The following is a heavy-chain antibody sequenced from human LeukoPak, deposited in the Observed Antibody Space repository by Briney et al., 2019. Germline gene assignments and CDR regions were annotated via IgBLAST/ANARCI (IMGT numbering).Heavy chain of an antibody. CDR3: ARDLHSSGWYSDY. CDR1: GGSISSYY. Sequence: SETLSLTCTVSGGSISSYYWSWIRQPPGKGLEWIGYIYYSGSTNYNPSLKSRVTISVDTSKNQFSLKLSSVTAADTAVYYCARDLHSSGWYSDYWGQGTLVTVSS. V-gene: IGHV4-59*01. D-gene: IGHD6-19*01. J-gene: IGHJ4*02. CDR2: IYYSGST.